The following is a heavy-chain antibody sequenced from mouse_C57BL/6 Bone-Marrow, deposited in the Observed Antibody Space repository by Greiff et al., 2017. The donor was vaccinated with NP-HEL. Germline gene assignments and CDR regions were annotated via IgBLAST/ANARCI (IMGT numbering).Heavy chain of an antibody. D-gene: IGHD1-1*01. J-gene: IGHJ1*03. CDR1: GYTFTSYW. Sequence: QVQLQQPGAELVKPGASVKMSCKASGYTFTSYWITWVKQRPGQGLEWIGDIYPGSGSTNYNEKFKSKATLTVDTSSSTAYMQLSSLTSEDSAVYYCASEVLRYFYWYVDVWGTGTTVTVSS. CDR3: ASEVLRYFYWYVDV. V-gene: IGHV1-55*01. CDR2: IYPGSGST.